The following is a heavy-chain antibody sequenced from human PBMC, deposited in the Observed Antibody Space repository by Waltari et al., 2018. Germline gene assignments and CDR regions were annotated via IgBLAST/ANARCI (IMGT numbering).Heavy chain of an antibody. J-gene: IGHJ4*02. V-gene: IGHV1-24*01. CDR1: GYPLPTLS. Sequence: QVQLVQSGAEVKKPGASVKVSCKVSGYPLPTLSLHWVRQAPGKGLEWMGGFDPEDGETIYAQKFQGRVTMTEDTSTDTAYMELSSLRSEDTAVYYCATTVAGPGYYFDYWGQGTLVTVSS. CDR3: ATTVAGPGYYFDY. D-gene: IGHD6-19*01. CDR2: FDPEDGET.